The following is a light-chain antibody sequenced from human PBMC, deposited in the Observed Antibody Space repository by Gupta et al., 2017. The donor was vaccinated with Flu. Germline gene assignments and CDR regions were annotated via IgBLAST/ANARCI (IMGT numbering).Light chain of an antibody. CDR2: DDN. CDR3: QSYDSSNPWV. CDR1: SGSIASNY. J-gene: IGLJ3*02. Sequence: NFMLTQPHSVSESPGKTVTISCTRSSGSIASNYVQWYQQRPGSAPTTVIYDDNQRPSRVPVRFSGSIDSSSNSASLTISGLKTEDEADYYCQSYDSSNPWVFGGGTKLTVL. V-gene: IGLV6-57*03.